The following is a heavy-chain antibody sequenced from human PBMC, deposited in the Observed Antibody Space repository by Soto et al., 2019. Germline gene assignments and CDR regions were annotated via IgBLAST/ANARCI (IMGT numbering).Heavy chain of an antibody. CDR2: IMPIFRAP. J-gene: IGHJ6*02. CDR3: ASWLKGPDIGNYYYGMDV. Sequence: QVQLVQSGAEAKKPGSSVKVSCKASGGAFSDYAFSWVRQAPGQGLEWLGGIMPIFRAPDYAQKFQGRVTITADEFTRTAYMEMNSLRSEDTAVYYCASWLKGPDIGNYYYGMDVWGQGTTVTVS. V-gene: IGHV1-69*12. D-gene: IGHD2-15*01. CDR1: GGAFSDYA.